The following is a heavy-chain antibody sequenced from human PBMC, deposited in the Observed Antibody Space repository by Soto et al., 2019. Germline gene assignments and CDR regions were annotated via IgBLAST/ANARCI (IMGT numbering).Heavy chain of an antibody. V-gene: IGHV1-69*13. D-gene: IGHD5-18*01. J-gene: IGHJ4*02. CDR3: ARVDNGYSYGRKEVLYGY. CDR1: GGTFSSYA. CDR2: IIPIFGTA. Sequence: GASVKVSCKASGGTFSSYAISWVRQAPGQGLEWMGGIIPIFGTANYAQKFQGRVTITADESTSTAYMELSSLRSEDTAVYYCARVDNGYSYGRKEVLYGYWGQGTLVTVSS.